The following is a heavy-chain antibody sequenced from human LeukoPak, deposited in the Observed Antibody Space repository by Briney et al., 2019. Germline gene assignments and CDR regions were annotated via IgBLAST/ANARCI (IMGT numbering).Heavy chain of an antibody. CDR1: GFTVSSNY. D-gene: IGHD3-10*01. CDR2: IYSGGST. Sequence: GSLRLSCAASGFTVSSNYMSWVRQAPGKGLEWVSVIYSGGSTYYADSVKGRFTISRDNSKNTLYLQMNSLRAEDTAVYYCASCITMVYYYGMDVWGQGTTVTVSS. V-gene: IGHV3-66*02. CDR3: ASCITMVYYYGMDV. J-gene: IGHJ6*02.